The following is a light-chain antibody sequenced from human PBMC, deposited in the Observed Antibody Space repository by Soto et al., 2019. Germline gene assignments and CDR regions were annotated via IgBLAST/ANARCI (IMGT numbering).Light chain of an antibody. J-gene: IGKJ1*01. CDR1: QSVNINY. CDR3: QQYDSSPRT. Sequence: EIVLTQSPGTLSLSLGERATLSCRASQSVNINYLAWYQQHPGQGPRLLMYGSSTRATGVPDRFSGSGSGTDFTLTISRLEPEDFAVYYCQQYDSSPRTFGQGTKVEI. CDR2: GSS. V-gene: IGKV3-20*01.